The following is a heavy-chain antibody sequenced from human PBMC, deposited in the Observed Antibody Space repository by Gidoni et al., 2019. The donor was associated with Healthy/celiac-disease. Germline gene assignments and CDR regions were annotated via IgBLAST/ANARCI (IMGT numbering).Heavy chain of an antibody. CDR1: GFTFSSYA. D-gene: IGHD6-25*01. J-gene: IGHJ6*02. CDR3: ARESGPPYYYYGMDV. CDR2: ISYDGSNK. Sequence: QVQLVESGGGVVQPGRSLRLSCAASGFTFSSYAMHWVRQAPGKGLEWVAVISYDGSNKYYADSVKGRFTISRDNSKNTLYLQMNSLRAEDTAVYYCARESGPPYYYYGMDVWGQGTTVTVSS. V-gene: IGHV3-30*01.